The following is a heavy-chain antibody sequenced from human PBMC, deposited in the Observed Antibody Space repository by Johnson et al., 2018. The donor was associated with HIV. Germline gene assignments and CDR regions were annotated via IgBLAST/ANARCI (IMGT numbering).Heavy chain of an antibody. Sequence: VQLVESGGGLVQPGGSLRLSCAASGFTFSSYDMHWVRQATGKGLEWVSAIGTAGDTYYPGSVKGRFTISRENAKNSLYLQMNSLRAGDTALYYCAKGHNCGSYLFAFDGWGQGTMVTVSS. CDR1: GFTFSSYD. CDR2: IGTAGDT. V-gene: IGHV3-13*01. D-gene: IGHD3-10*01. J-gene: IGHJ3*01. CDR3: AKGHNCGSYLFAFDG.